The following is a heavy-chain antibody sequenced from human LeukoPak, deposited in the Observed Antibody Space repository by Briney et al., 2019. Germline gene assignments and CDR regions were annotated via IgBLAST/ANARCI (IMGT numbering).Heavy chain of an antibody. D-gene: IGHD5-18*01. Sequence: GGSLRLSCAASAFTFRAYAMIWVRQAPGKGVEWVSTVSGSGGSTYYADSVKGRFTISRDNSNNTLYLEMNSLRAEDTAVYYCAKGAASRGYTYVANWGQGTLVTVSS. V-gene: IGHV3-23*01. J-gene: IGHJ4*02. CDR1: AFTFRAYA. CDR2: VSGSGGST. CDR3: AKGAASRGYTYVAN.